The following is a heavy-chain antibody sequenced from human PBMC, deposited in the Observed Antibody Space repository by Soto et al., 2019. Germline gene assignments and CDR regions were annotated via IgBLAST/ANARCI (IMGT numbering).Heavy chain of an antibody. CDR2: ISSNGGST. V-gene: IGHV3-64*01. D-gene: IGHD3-10*01. Sequence: GGSLRLSCAASGFTFSTYTMHWVRQAPGKGLEYVSAISSNGGSTFYASSVKGRFTISRDNSKDTLYLQMGSLRAEDMAVYYCARGVTMVWGVIITNSFDIWGLGTMVTVSS. CDR1: GFTFSTYT. CDR3: ARGVTMVWGVIITNSFDI. J-gene: IGHJ3*02.